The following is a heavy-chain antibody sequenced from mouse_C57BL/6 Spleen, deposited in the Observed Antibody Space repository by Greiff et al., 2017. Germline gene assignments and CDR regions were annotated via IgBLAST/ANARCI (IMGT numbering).Heavy chain of an antibody. CDR1: GFTFSSYA. CDR2: ISSGGDYI. CDR3: TRDSYHDGYSWFAF. D-gene: IGHD2-3*01. V-gene: IGHV5-9-1*02. J-gene: IGHJ3*01. Sequence: EVKLVESGEGLVKPGGSLKLSCAASGFTFSSYAMSWVRQTPEKRLEWVAYISSGGDYIYYADTVKGRFTISRDNARNTLYLQMSSLKSEDTAMYYCTRDSYHDGYSWFAFWGQGTLVTVSA.